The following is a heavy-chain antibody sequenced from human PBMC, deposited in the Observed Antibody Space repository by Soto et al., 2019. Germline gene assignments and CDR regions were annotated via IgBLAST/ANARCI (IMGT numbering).Heavy chain of an antibody. D-gene: IGHD6-13*01. Sequence: SGPTLVNPTQTLTLTCTFSGFSLSTSAVGVGWIRQPPGKALEWLALIYWDDDKRYSPSLKSRLTITKDTSKNQVVLTMTNMDPVDTATYYCAHRPVYSGSSWYVFDYWGQGILVTVSS. CDR2: IYWDDDK. V-gene: IGHV2-5*02. CDR3: AHRPVYSGSSWYVFDY. J-gene: IGHJ4*02. CDR1: GFSLSTSAVG.